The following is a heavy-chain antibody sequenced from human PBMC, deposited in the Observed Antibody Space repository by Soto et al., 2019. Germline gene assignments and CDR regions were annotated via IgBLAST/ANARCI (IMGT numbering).Heavy chain of an antibody. J-gene: IGHJ4*02. CDR1: GYTFTSYG. CDR3: ARAGDVTIFGVSDWDDY. Sequence: ASVKVSCKASGYTFTSYGISWVRQAPGQGLEWMGWISAYNGNTNYAQKLQGRVTMTTDTSTSTAYMELRSLRSDDTAVYYCARAGDVTIFGVSDWDDYWGQGTLVTVSS. CDR2: ISAYNGNT. D-gene: IGHD3-3*01. V-gene: IGHV1-18*01.